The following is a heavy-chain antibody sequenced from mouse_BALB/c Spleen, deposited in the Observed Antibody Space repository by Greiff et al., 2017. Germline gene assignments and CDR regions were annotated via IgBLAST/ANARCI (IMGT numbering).Heavy chain of an antibody. V-gene: IGHV1-15*01. CDR3: TRWGNGLYAMDY. D-gene: IGHD1-1*02. Sequence: QVQLKQSGAELVRPGASVTLSCKASGYTFTDYEMHWVKQTPVHGLEWIGAIDPETGGTAYNQKFKGKATLTADKSSSTAYMELRSLTSEDSAVYYCTRWGNGLYAMDYWGQGTSVTVSS. CDR1: GYTFTDYE. J-gene: IGHJ4*01. CDR2: IDPETGGT.